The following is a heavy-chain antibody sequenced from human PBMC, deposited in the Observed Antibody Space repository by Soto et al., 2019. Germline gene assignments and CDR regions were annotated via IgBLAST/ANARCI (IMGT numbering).Heavy chain of an antibody. J-gene: IGHJ6*02. CDR2: ISYDGSSE. V-gene: IGHV3-30*18. CDR3: AKDRGMYSRSSYGMDV. D-gene: IGHD6-13*01. Sequence: QVQLVQSGGGVVQPGGSLRLSCTASGFTFSSYGMHWVRQAPDKGLEWEAVISYDGSSEYYADSVKGRFTISRDNLQNTLYLQMNSLRPEDTAVYYCAKDRGMYSRSSYGMDVWGQGTTVTVSS. CDR1: GFTFSSYG.